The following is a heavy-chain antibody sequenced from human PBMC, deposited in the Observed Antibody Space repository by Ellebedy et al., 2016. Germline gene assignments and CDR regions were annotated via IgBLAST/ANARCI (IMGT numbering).Heavy chain of an antibody. D-gene: IGHD5-18*01. CDR1: GGSFSGYY. V-gene: IGHV4-34*01. J-gene: IGHJ6*03. Sequence: SETLSLTXAVYGGSFSGYYWSWIRQPPGKGLEWIGEINHSGSTNYNPSLKSRVTISVDTSKNQFSLKLSSVTAADTAVYYCARACPHRRLPYYYYYMDVWGKGTTVTVSS. CDR3: ARACPHRRLPYYYYYMDV. CDR2: INHSGST.